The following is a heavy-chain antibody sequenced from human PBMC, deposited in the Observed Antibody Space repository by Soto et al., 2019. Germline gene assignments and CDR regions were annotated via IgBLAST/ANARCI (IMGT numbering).Heavy chain of an antibody. CDR2: IYPGDSET. CDR1: GYTFSSNW. CDR3: AKDRTVAARNFDY. D-gene: IGHD6-6*01. V-gene: IGHV5-51*01. Sequence: GESLKISCQTSGYTFSSNWIGWVRQMPGKGLEWMGIIYPGDSETRYSPSFQGQVTISADRSFSTAYLQWTSLQASDTAMYYCAKDRTVAARNFDYWGQGTQVTVAS. J-gene: IGHJ4*02.